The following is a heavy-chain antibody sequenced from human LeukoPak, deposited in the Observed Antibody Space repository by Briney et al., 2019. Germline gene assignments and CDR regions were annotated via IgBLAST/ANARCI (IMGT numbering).Heavy chain of an antibody. CDR2: IWYDGSNK. D-gene: IGHD4-11*01. V-gene: IGHV3-33*06. J-gene: IGHJ4*02. CDR3: AKDQTTVLYYFDY. Sequence: GGSLRLSCAASGFTFSSYGMHWVRQAPGKGLEWVALIWYDGSNKYYADSVKGRFTISRDNSKNTLYLQMNSLRAEDTAVYYCAKDQTTVLYYFDYWGQGTLVTVSS. CDR1: GFTFSSYG.